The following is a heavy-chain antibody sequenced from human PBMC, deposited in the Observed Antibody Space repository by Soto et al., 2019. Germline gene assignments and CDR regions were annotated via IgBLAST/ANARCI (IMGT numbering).Heavy chain of an antibody. CDR2: VDPNGGGS. D-gene: IGHD4-17*01. CDR3: ATGVDYGDFEGFDF. Sequence: ASVKVSCKTSGYSFTDYKLHWVRQAPGQGLEWMGWVDPNGGGSNSAQKSQGSVTMTWDTSITTAYLDLTRLTTNDTATYFCATGVDYGDFEGFDFWGQGTLVTVSS. J-gene: IGHJ4*02. CDR1: GYSFTDYK. V-gene: IGHV1-2*04.